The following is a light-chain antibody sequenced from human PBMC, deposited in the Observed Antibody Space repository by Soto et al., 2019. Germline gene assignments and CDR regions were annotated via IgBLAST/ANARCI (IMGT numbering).Light chain of an antibody. CDR3: SSYTSSTVV. CDR2: YVS. J-gene: IGLJ2*01. CDR1: SSDIGTYNY. Sequence: QSALTQPASVSGSPGQSITISCTGTSSDIGTYNYVSWYQQHPGKAPKLMIYYVSNRPSGVSNRFSGSKSGNTASLTISGLQAEDEADYYCSSYTSSTVVFGGGTKLTVL. V-gene: IGLV2-14*01.